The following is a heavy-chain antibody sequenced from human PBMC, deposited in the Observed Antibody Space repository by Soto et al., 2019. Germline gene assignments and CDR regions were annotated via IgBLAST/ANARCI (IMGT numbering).Heavy chain of an antibody. CDR1: GGSFSSYA. CDR2: IIPIFGTA. D-gene: IGHD6-6*01. J-gene: IGHJ3*02. V-gene: IGHV1-69*01. CDR3: ARDNPIYSSSSVYAFDI. Sequence: QVQLVQSGAEVKKPGSSVKVSCKASGGSFSSYAISWVRQAPGQGLEWMGGIIPIFGTANYAQKFQGRVTITADESTSTAYMELSSLRSEDTAVYYCARDNPIYSSSSVYAFDIWGQGTMVTVSS.